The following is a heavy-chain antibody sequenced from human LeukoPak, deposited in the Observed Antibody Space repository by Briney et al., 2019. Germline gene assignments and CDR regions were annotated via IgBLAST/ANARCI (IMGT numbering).Heavy chain of an antibody. CDR1: GFTFSNYW. J-gene: IGHJ3*02. V-gene: IGHV3-7*01. Sequence: GGSLRLSCAASGFTFSNYWMTWVRQAPGKGLEWVANIKEDGSQKYYVDSVKGRFTISRDNAKNALYLEMNSLRAEDTAVYYCARDRGGGDFWSGYHDAFDIWGQGTLVTVSS. CDR3: ARDRGGGDFWSGYHDAFDI. D-gene: IGHD3-3*01. CDR2: IKEDGSQK.